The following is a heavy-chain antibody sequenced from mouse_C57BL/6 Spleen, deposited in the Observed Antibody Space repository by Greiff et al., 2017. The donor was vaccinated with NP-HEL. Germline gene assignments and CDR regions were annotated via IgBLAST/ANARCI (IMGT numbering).Heavy chain of an antibody. CDR1: GFTFSDYY. CDR2: ISNGGGST. J-gene: IGHJ4*01. Sequence: EVQVVESGGGLVQPGGSLKLSCAASGFTFSDYYMYWVRQTPEKRLEWVAYISNGGGSTYYPDTVKGRFTISRDNAKNTLYLQMRRLKSEDTAMYYCARRGYIYAMDYWGQGTSVTVSS. V-gene: IGHV5-12*01. CDR3: ARRGYIYAMDY. D-gene: IGHD1-3*01.